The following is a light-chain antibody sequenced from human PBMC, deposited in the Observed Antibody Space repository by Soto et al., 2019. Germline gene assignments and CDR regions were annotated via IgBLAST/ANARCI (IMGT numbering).Light chain of an antibody. V-gene: IGKV1-5*03. CDR2: KAS. CDR1: QSISAW. CDR3: QQYNTFST. Sequence: DIQMTQSPSTLSASVGDRVIINCRASQSISAWLAWYQQKPGKAPRLLIYKASTLEIGVPSRFSGSGSGTEFTLTISSLQPDDFATYYCQQYNTFSTFGQGTKVDIK. J-gene: IGKJ1*01.